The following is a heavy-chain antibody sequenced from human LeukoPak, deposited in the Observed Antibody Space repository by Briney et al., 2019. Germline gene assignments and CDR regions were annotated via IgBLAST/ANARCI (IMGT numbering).Heavy chain of an antibody. CDR3: AKDWSSSGFDAFDI. V-gene: IGHV3-23*01. Sequence: GGSLRLSCAASGFTFTNYAMSWVRQAPGKGLEWVSSISGTDGNTYYADSVKGRFAISRDNSMNTLYLQMNSLRVEDTAVYYCAKDWSSSGFDAFDIWGQGTMVTVSS. D-gene: IGHD6-13*01. CDR2: ISGTDGNT. J-gene: IGHJ3*02. CDR1: GFTFTNYA.